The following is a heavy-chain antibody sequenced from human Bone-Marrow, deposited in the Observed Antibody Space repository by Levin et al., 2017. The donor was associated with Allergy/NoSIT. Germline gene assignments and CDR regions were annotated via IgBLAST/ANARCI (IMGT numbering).Heavy chain of an antibody. Sequence: SETLSLTCTVSGGSVTSNNYYWSWIRQPPGKGLEWIGYISDSGTTNYNPSLKSRLTISVDTSKNQFSLKLTSVTAADTAVYFCAREAPSTICAESNAFDIWGQGTMVTVSS. J-gene: IGHJ3*02. CDR1: GGSVTSNNYY. D-gene: IGHD3-3*01. CDR3: AREAPSTICAESNAFDI. V-gene: IGHV4-61*01. CDR2: ISDSGTT.